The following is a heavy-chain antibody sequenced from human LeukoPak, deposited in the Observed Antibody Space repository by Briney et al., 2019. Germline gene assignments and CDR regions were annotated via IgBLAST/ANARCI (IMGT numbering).Heavy chain of an antibody. D-gene: IGHD2-21*02. J-gene: IGHJ4*02. CDR3: ARYNMLAYCGGDCYYYSDY. Sequence: SETLSLTCTVSGGSISSYYWSWIRQPPGKGLEWIGYIYYSGSTNYNPSLKSRVTISVDTSKNQFSLKLSSVTAADTAVYYCARYNMLAYCGGDCYYYSDYWGQGTLVTVSS. V-gene: IGHV4-59*08. CDR1: GGSISSYY. CDR2: IYYSGST.